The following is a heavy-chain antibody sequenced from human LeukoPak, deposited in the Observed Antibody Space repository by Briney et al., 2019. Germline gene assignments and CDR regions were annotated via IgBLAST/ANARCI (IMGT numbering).Heavy chain of an antibody. V-gene: IGHV1-2*06. CDR1: GYTFTGYY. D-gene: IGHD3-22*01. CDR2: INPNSGGT. Sequence: GASVKVSCTASGYTFTGYYMHWVRQAPGQGLEWMGRINPNSGGTNYAQKFQGRVTMTRDTSISTAYMELSRLRSDDTAVYYCARPNVDSSGYWSYFDYWGQGTLVTVSS. J-gene: IGHJ4*02. CDR3: ARPNVDSSGYWSYFDY.